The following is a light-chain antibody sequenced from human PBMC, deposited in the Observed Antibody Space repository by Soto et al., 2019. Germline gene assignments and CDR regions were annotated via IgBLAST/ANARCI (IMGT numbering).Light chain of an antibody. V-gene: IGKV1-5*03. CDR1: QSISVW. J-gene: IGKJ1*01. CDR3: QQYSGYPWT. Sequence: DIQMTQSPSTLSASVGDRVTITCRASQSISVWLSWYQQKPGKAPKLLIYRASSLESGVPSRFTGSGSGTECTLTISSLQPDDFATYYCQQYSGYPWTFGQGTKVDIK. CDR2: RAS.